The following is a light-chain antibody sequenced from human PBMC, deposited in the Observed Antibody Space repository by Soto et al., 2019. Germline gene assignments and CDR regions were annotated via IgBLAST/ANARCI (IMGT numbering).Light chain of an antibody. V-gene: IGKV1-5*03. J-gene: IGKJ1*01. CDR3: QQYNNYFWA. Sequence: DIQMTPSPSTLPASVGDRVTITCRASQNINTWLAWYQQKPGKAPKLLILKASSLESGVPSRFSGSGSGTEFTLTISSLQPDDLATYYCQQYNNYFWAFGQGTKVDI. CDR2: KAS. CDR1: QNINTW.